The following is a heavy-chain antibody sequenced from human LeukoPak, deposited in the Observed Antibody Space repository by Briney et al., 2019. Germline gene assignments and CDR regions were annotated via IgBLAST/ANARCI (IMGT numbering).Heavy chain of an antibody. CDR3: ARHPFVVVINY. J-gene: IGHJ4*02. CDR2: IYYSGST. D-gene: IGHD2-21*01. V-gene: IGHV4-39*01. Sequence: SETLSLTCTVSGGSISSSSYYWGWIRQPPGKGLEWIGSIYYSGSTYYNPSLKSRVTISVDTSRNQFSLKLSSVTAADTAVYYCARHPFVVVINYWGQGTLVTVSS. CDR1: GGSISSSSYY.